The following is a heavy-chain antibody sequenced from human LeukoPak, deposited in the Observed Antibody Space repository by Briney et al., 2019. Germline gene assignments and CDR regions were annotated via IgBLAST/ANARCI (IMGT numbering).Heavy chain of an antibody. D-gene: IGHD4-17*01. CDR1: GVSFNDYY. CDR3: TRMTTGHDY. Sequence: KPSETLSLTCAVSGVSFNDYYWSWVRQTPGKGLEWIGEINHSGYTNDSPSLKSRVTLSIDTSRKQFSLNVRSVTVADTGIYYCTRMTTGHDYWGQGTLVTVSS. J-gene: IGHJ4*02. V-gene: IGHV4-34*01. CDR2: INHSGYT.